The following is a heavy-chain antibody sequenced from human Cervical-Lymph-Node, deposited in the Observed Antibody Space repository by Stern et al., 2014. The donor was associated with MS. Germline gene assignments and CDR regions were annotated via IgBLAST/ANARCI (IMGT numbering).Heavy chain of an antibody. D-gene: IGHD2-21*02. CDR3: ATHRGRVTYYYGMDV. V-gene: IGHV1-24*01. CDR2: FDPEHGET. Sequence: VQMEESGAEVKQPGASVKVSCKVSGYTLSEISMHWVRQAPGKGLEWVGGFDPEHGETRYAQKFQGRVTMAEDRSTDTAYIELSSLRSEDTAVYYCATHRGRVTYYYGMDVWGQGTTVTVSS. CDR1: GYTLSEIS. J-gene: IGHJ6*02.